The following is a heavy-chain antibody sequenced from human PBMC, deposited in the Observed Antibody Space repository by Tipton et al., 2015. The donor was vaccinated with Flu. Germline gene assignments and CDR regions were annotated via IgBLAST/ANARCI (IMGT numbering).Heavy chain of an antibody. CDR3: ARPTYGDYVDYCFET. CDR2: IHPSDSDT. D-gene: IGHD4-17*01. Sequence: QLVQSGVEVKKPGQSLKISCKGFGYSFTNYWIGWVRQMPGKGLEWMGMIHPSDSDTRYSPSFQGQVTISADKSISTVYLQWSSLKASDTAMYFCARPTYGDYVDYCFETWRQGTKVTVSS. V-gene: IGHV5-51*03. CDR1: GYSFTNYW. J-gene: IGHJ3*02.